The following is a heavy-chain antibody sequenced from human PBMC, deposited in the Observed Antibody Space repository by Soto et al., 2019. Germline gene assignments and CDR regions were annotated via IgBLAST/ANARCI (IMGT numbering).Heavy chain of an antibody. D-gene: IGHD6-19*01. CDR1: VCSISSYY. CDR2: IYYSGST. Sequence: PSETLSLTCTVSVCSISSYYWSWIRQPPGKGLEWIGYIYYSGSTNYNPSLKSRVTISVDTSKNQFSLKLSSVTAADTAVYYCARAPPPQWLAKEYFQHWGQGTLVTVSX. V-gene: IGHV4-59*01. J-gene: IGHJ1*01. CDR3: ARAPPPQWLAKEYFQH.